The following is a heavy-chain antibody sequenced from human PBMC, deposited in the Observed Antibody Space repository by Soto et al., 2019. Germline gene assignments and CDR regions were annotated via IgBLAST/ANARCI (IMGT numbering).Heavy chain of an antibody. D-gene: IGHD1-1*01. CDR1: AFTFGSHT. Sequence: EAHLVESGGGLVKPGGSLRLSCEASAFTFGSHTVNWVRQAPGKGLEWVSSIDSGGSRSFYADTVKGRFTISRDNAKNSLFLQMNSLRAEDTAVYFCTREVQPGVRREYDYWGQGTLVTVSS. V-gene: IGHV3-21*01. CDR2: IDSGGSRS. J-gene: IGHJ4*02. CDR3: TREVQPGVRREYDY.